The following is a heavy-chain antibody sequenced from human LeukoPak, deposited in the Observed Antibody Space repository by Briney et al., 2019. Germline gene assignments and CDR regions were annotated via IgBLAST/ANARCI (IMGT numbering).Heavy chain of an antibody. CDR2: INPNSGAT. V-gene: IGHV1-2*02. Sequence: ASVKVSCKASGYTFTDSYMHWVRQAPGQGLEWMGWINPNSGATNYAQKFQGRVSMTRDTSISTAYMEVSSLRSEDTAVYYCARGKVVTMVRGVIITYFDYWGQGTLVTVSS. D-gene: IGHD3-10*01. CDR1: GYTFTDSY. J-gene: IGHJ4*02. CDR3: ARGKVVTMVRGVIITYFDY.